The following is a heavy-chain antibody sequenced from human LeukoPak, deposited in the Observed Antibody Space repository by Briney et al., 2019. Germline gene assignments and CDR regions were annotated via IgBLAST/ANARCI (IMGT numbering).Heavy chain of an antibody. J-gene: IGHJ6*02. CDR3: ARGGKTTVTFGMDV. V-gene: IGHV3-21*01. CDR1: GFTFSSSS. Sequence: GGSLRLSCAASGFTFSSSSMNWVRRAPGKGLEWVSSISSSSSYIYYADSVKGRFTISRDNAKNSLYLQMNSLRAEDTAVYYCARGGKTTVTFGMDVWGQGTTVTVSS. CDR2: ISSSSSYI. D-gene: IGHD4-17*01.